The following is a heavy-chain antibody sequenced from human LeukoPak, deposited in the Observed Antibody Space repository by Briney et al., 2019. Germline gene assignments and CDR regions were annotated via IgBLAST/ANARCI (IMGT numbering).Heavy chain of an antibody. Sequence: SETLSLTCTVSGYSISSGYYWGWIRRPPGKGLEWIGSIYHSGSTYYNPSLKSRVTISVDTSKNQFSLKLSSVTAADTAVYYCARDLEIVATRWFDPWGQGTLVTVSS. CDR3: ARDLEIVATRWFDP. D-gene: IGHD5-12*01. J-gene: IGHJ5*02. CDR2: IYHSGST. V-gene: IGHV4-38-2*02. CDR1: GYSISSGYY.